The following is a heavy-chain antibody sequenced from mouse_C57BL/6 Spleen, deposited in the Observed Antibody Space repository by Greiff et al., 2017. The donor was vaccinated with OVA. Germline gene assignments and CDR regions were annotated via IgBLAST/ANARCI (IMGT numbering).Heavy chain of an antibody. CDR2: IYPGDGDT. CDR1: GYAFSSYW. Sequence: QVQLQQSGAELVKPGASVKISCKASGYAFSSYWMNWVKQRPGKGLEWIGQIYPGDGDTNYNGKFKGKATLTADKSSSTAYMQLSSLTSEDSAVYFCARSSYYYGSSYDWFAYWGQGTLVTVSA. CDR3: ARSSYYYGSSYDWFAY. V-gene: IGHV1-80*01. D-gene: IGHD1-1*01. J-gene: IGHJ3*01.